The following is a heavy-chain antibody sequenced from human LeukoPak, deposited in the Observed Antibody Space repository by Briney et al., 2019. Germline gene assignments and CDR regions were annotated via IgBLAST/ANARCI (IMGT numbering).Heavy chain of an antibody. CDR1: GGSFTGYY. CDR3: ARAFQYCSGGSCPGPFDY. Sequence: SETLSLTCAVYGGSFTGYYWSWIRQPPGKGLEWIGYIYYSGSTNYNPSLKSRVTISVDTSKNQFSLKLSSVTAADTAVYYCARAFQYCSGGSCPGPFDYWGQGTLVTVSS. D-gene: IGHD2-15*01. CDR2: IYYSGST. J-gene: IGHJ4*02. V-gene: IGHV4-59*01.